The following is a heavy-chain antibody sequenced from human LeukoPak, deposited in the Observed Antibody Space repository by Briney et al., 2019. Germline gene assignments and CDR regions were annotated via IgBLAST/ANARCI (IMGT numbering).Heavy chain of an antibody. V-gene: IGHV4-59*01. Sequence: PSEAPSLTCTVSGGSIRSYYWSWTRQPPGKGLEWIGYIYYSGSTNYNPSLKSRVTISVDTSKNQFSLKLSSVTAADTAVYYCASRYYDFWIGPDAFDIWGQGTMVTVSS. J-gene: IGHJ3*02. CDR1: GGSIRSYY. D-gene: IGHD3-3*01. CDR3: ASRYYDFWIGPDAFDI. CDR2: IYYSGST.